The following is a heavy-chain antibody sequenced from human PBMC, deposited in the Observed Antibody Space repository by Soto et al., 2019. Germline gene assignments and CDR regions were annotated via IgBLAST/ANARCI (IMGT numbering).Heavy chain of an antibody. CDR1: GYTFTSYG. V-gene: IGHV1-18*01. Sequence: EASVKVSCKASGYTFTSYGISWVRQAPGQGLEWMGWISAYNGNTNYAQKLQGRVTMTTDTSTSTAYMELRSLRSDDTAVYYCVVAAQPYYLEYWGQGTLVTVS. CDR3: VVAAQPYYLEY. CDR2: ISAYNGNT. J-gene: IGHJ4*02. D-gene: IGHD2-15*01.